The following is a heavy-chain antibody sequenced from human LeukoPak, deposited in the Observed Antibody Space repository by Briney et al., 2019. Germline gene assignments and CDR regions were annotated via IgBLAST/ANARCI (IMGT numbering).Heavy chain of an antibody. CDR3: AKDSNEYPMDV. J-gene: IGHJ6*02. V-gene: IGHV3-23*01. Sequence: GGSLRLSCAASGFTFSGAWMSWVRQAPGKGLEWVSAISGSGGSTYYADSVKGRFTISRDNSKNTLYLQMNSLRAEDTAVYYCAKDSNEYPMDVWGQGTTVTVSS. CDR1: GFTFSGAW. CDR2: ISGSGGST. D-gene: IGHD1-1*01.